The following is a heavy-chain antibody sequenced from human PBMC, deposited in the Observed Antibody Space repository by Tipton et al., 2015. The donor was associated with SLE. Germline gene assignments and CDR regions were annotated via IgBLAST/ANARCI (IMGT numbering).Heavy chain of an antibody. Sequence: TLSLTCAVSGYSISSGYYWGWIRQPPGKGLEWIGSIYHSGRTYYNPSLKSRFTISVDTSKNQFSLKRSSVTAADTAVYYCARHQGGFDYWGQGTLVTVSS. V-gene: IGHV4-38-2*01. CDR2: IYHSGRT. J-gene: IGHJ4*02. CDR1: GYSISSGYY. CDR3: ARHQGGFDY.